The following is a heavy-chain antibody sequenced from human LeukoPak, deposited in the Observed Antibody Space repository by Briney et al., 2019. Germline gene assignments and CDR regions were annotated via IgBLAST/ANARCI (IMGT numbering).Heavy chain of an antibody. V-gene: IGHV3-23*01. CDR2: ISGSGGST. J-gene: IGHJ4*02. Sequence: GGSLRLSCAASGFTFSSYAMSWVRQAPGKGLEWVSAISGSGGSTYYADSVKGRFTISRDNSKNTLYLQMNSLRAEDTAVYCRAKDSHYFDWLLLWGQGTLVTVSS. D-gene: IGHD3-9*01. CDR1: GFTFSSYA. CDR3: AKDSHYFDWLLL.